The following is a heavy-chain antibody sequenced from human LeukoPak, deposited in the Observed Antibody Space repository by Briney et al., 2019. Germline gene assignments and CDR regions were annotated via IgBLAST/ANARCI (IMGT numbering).Heavy chain of an antibody. D-gene: IGHD3-3*01. J-gene: IGHJ6*03. V-gene: IGHV3-21*01. CDR2: ISSSSSYI. Sequence: GGSLRLSCAASGFTFSSYSMNWVRQAPGKGLEWVSSISSSSSYIYYADSVKGRFTISRDNAKNSLYLQMNSLRAEDTAVYYCARDGYDFWSGYYYYCYYMDVWGKGTTVTVSS. CDR1: GFTFSSYS. CDR3: ARDGYDFWSGYYYYCYYMDV.